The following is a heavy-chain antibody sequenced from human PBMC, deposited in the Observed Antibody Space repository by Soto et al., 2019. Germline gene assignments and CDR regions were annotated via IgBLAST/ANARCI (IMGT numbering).Heavy chain of an antibody. V-gene: IGHV4-34*01. CDR1: GGSFSGYY. CDR3: ARGPLSSIAARCWVH. D-gene: IGHD6-6*01. J-gene: IGHJ4*02. CDR2: INHSGST. Sequence: SETLSLTCAVYGGSFSGYYWSWIRQPPGKGLEWIGEINHSGSTNYNPSLKNRVTISVDTSKNQFSLKLSSVTAADTAVYYCARGPLSSIAARCWVHWGQGTLVTVSS.